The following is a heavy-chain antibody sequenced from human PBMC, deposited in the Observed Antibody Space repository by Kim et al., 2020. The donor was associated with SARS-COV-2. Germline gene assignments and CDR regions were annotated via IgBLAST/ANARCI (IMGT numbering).Heavy chain of an antibody. Sequence: SQTLSLTCNVSGGSISSYYWSWIRQPPGKGLEWIGYIYYSGSTNYNPSLKSRVTISVDTSKNQFSLKLSSVTAADTAVYYCARDTPYYDILTGYYNGWFDPWGQGTLVTVSS. CDR3: ARDTPYYDILTGYYNGWFDP. V-gene: IGHV4-59*01. D-gene: IGHD3-9*01. CDR1: GGSISSYY. J-gene: IGHJ5*02. CDR2: IYYSGST.